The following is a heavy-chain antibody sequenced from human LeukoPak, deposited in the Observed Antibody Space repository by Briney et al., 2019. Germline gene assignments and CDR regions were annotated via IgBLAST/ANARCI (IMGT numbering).Heavy chain of an antibody. CDR2: INSDGSST. Sequence: GGSLRLSCAASGFTFSSYWMHWVRQAPGKGLVWVSRINSDGSSTSYADSVKGRFTISRDNAKNSLYLQMNSLRAEDTAVYYCARSYGDYFLPYYYYGMDVWGQGTTVTVSS. CDR1: GFTFSSYW. V-gene: IGHV3-74*01. CDR3: ARSYGDYFLPYYYYGMDV. J-gene: IGHJ6*02. D-gene: IGHD4-17*01.